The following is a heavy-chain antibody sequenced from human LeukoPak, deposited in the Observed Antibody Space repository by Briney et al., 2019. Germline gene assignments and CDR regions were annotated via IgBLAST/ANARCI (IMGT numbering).Heavy chain of an antibody. D-gene: IGHD5-18*01. J-gene: IGHJ4*02. CDR1: GFTFSSYG. CDR2: ISYDGSNK. Sequence: PGGSLRLSCAASGFTFSSYGMHWVRQAPGKRLEWVAVISYDGSNKYYADSVKGRFTISRDNSKNTLYLQMNSLRAEDTAVYYCAKAGGYSYGPGFDYWGQGTLVTVSS. CDR3: AKAGGYSYGPGFDY. V-gene: IGHV3-30*18.